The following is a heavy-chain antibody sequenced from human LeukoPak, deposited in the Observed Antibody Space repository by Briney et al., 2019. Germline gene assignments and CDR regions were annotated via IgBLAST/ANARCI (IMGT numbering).Heavy chain of an antibody. CDR2: ISGSGAST. V-gene: IGHV3-23*01. Sequence: GGSLRLSCAASGFTFSSYAMSWVRQAPGKGLEWVSTISGSGASTYYADSVKGRFTISRDNSKNTVYLQMNSLRAEDTAVYCCARFTGGDSSGYYEDWGQGTLVTVSS. J-gene: IGHJ4*02. CDR3: ARFTGGDSSGYYED. CDR1: GFTFSSYA. D-gene: IGHD3-22*01.